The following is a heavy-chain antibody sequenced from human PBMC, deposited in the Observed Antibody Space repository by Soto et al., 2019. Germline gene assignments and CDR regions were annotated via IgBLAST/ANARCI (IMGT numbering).Heavy chain of an antibody. CDR2: ISHSGRT. D-gene: IGHD2-15*01. Sequence: QVQLQESGPGLVKPSETLSLTCTVAGDSVSSAGYYWSWIRQSPGKGLEWIGYISHSGRTTYNPSRTSRVTISLDMPRNKYSLKLTSVIAADTAVYYCARDCQVQGSDLGCLDPWGQGILVTVSS. CDR3: ARDCQVQGSDLGCLDP. J-gene: IGHJ5*02. CDR1: GDSVSSAGYY. V-gene: IGHV4-61*08.